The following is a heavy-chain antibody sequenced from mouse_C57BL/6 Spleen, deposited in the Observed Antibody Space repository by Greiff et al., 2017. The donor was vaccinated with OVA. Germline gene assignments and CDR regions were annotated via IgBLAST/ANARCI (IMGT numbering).Heavy chain of an antibody. D-gene: IGHD1-1*01. J-gene: IGHJ3*01. V-gene: IGHV1-81*01. CDR3: ARGKDGPFAY. Sequence: QVQLQQSGAELARPGASVKLSCKASGYTFTSYGISWVKQRTGQGLEWIGEIYPRSGNTYYNEKFKGKATLTADKSSSTAYMELRSLTSEDSAVYVCARGKDGPFAYWGQGTLVTVSA. CDR1: GYTFTSYG. CDR2: IYPRSGNT.